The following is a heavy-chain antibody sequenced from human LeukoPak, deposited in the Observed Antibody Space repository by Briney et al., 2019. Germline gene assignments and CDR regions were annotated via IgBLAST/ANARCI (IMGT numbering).Heavy chain of an antibody. D-gene: IGHD6-19*01. V-gene: IGHV3-23*01. CDR2: ISGSGGST. J-gene: IGHJ4*02. CDR3: AKDLAGHSSGWYRPQYYFDH. CDR1: GFTFSSYA. Sequence: PGGSLRLSCAASGFTFSSYAMSWVRQAPGKGLEWVSAISGSGGSTYYADSVKGRFTISRDNSKNTLYLQMNSLRAEDTAVYYCAKDLAGHSSGWYRPQYYFDHWGQGTLVTVSS.